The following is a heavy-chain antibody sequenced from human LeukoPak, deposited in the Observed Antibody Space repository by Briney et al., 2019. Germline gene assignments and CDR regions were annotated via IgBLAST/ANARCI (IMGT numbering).Heavy chain of an antibody. D-gene: IGHD2-21*02. CDR3: ARGFYCGGDCLNYFDY. CDR1: GGSISSYY. CDR2: IYYSGST. V-gene: IGHV4-59*01. J-gene: IGHJ4*02. Sequence: PSETLSLTCTVPGGSISSYYWSWIRQPPGKGLERIGYIYYSGSTNYNPSLKSRVTISVDTSKNQFSLKLSSVTAADTAVYYCARGFYCGGDCLNYFDYWGQGTLVTVSS.